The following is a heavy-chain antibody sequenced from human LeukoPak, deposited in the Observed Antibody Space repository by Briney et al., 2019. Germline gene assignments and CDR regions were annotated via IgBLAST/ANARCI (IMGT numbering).Heavy chain of an antibody. CDR1: GFTFSNYW. CDR3: ASWAGNTQSDSWSGPFDY. CDR2: INPDGGRI. J-gene: IGHJ4*02. Sequence: QPGGSLRFSCATSGFTFSNYWMHWVRQAPGKGLVWVSRINPDGGRISYADSVQGRFTISRDNAKNTVYLQMSSLRVEDTAVYYCASWAGNTQSDSWSGPFDYWGQGSLVTVSS. V-gene: IGHV3-74*01. D-gene: IGHD3-3*01.